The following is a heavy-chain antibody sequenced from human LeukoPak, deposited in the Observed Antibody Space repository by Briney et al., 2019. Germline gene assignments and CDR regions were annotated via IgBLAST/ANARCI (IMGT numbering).Heavy chain of an antibody. D-gene: IGHD3-22*01. CDR3: ARSTYYYDSSGVHFDY. CDR1: GGSISSNNW. CDR2: IYHDGST. J-gene: IGHJ4*02. Sequence: SETLSLTCAVSGGSISSNNWWIWVRQSPEKGLEWIGEIYHDGSTNYNPSLKSRVTISMDKSKNQLSLKLNFVTAADTAVYYCARSTYYYDSSGVHFDYWGQGTLVTVSS. V-gene: IGHV4-4*02.